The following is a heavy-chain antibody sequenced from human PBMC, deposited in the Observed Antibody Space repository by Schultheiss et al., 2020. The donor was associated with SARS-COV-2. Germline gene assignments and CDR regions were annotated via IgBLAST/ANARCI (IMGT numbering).Heavy chain of an antibody. Sequence: GGSLRLSCAASGFTFSSYGMHWVRQAPGKGLEWVSATSGGGGSTYYADSVRGRFTISRDNAKNTLYLQLDSLRVEDTAVYHCARPEEYWRGWFDPWGQGTLVTVA. V-gene: IGHV3-21*01. J-gene: IGHJ5*02. CDR1: GFTFSSYG. CDR2: TSGGGGST. D-gene: IGHD6-6*01. CDR3: ARPEEYWRGWFDP.